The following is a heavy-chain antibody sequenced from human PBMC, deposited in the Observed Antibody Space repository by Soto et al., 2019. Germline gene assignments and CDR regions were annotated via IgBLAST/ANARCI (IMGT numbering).Heavy chain of an antibody. CDR3: ARDIGGSGRFFDY. V-gene: IGHV4-31*03. CDR2: IYYSGST. J-gene: IGHJ4*02. D-gene: IGHD3-10*01. CDR1: GGSISSGGYY. Sequence: QVQLQESGPGLVKPSQTLSLTCTVSGGSISSGGYYWSWIRQHPGKGLEWIGYIYYSGSTYYNPSLKSRVTVSVDTSKNQSSLKLSSVTAADTAVYYCARDIGGSGRFFDYWGQGTLVTVSS.